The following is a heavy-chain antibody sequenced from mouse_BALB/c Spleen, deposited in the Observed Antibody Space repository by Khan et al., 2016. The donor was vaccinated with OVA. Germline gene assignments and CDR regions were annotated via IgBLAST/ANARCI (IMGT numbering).Heavy chain of an antibody. CDR3: ARRDYGSSYPGFVY. Sequence: QVQLQQSGPELVKPGASVKMSCKASGYSFTDYIISWVKRRTGQGLQWIGEIYPGSGSIYSNEKFKGKATLTADKSSNTAYMQLSSLTSEYSAVYFCARRDYGSSYPGFVYWVQGTLVTVSA. CDR2: IYPGSGSI. J-gene: IGHJ3*01. D-gene: IGHD1-1*01. V-gene: IGHV1-77*01. CDR1: GYSFTDYI.